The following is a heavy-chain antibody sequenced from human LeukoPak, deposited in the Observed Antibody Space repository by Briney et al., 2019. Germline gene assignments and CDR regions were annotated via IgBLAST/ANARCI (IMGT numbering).Heavy chain of an antibody. V-gene: IGHV1-2*06. CDR2: INPNSGGT. D-gene: IGHD2-15*01. J-gene: IGHJ6*02. Sequence: ASVKASCKASGYTFTGYYMHWVRQAPGQGLEWMGRINPNSGGTNYAQKFQGRVTMTRDTSISTAYMELSRLRSDDTAVYYCAREGRKKTYYYYGMDVWGQGTTVTVSS. CDR3: AREGRKKTYYYYGMDV. CDR1: GYTFTGYY.